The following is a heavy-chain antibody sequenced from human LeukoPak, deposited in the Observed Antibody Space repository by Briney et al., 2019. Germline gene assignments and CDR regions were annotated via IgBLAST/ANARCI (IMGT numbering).Heavy chain of an antibody. CDR3: GKADKSRGIALAAVIVH. CDR2: ISAYNGNT. V-gene: IGHV1-18*01. J-gene: IGHJ4*02. CDR1: GYAFTSYG. D-gene: IGHD6-19*01. Sequence: GASVKVSCKASGYAFTSYGISWVRQAPGQGLEWMGWISAYNGNTQYAQKLQGRVTMTTDTSTSTVYMELRSLRSDDTAVYYCGKADKSRGIALAAVIVHWGQGTLVTVSS.